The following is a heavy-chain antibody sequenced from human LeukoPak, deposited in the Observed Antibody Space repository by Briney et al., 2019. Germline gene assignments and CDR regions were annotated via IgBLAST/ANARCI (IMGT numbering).Heavy chain of an antibody. CDR1: GASVTSGGFY. CDR3: ARHSGSGSLSRPFDP. D-gene: IGHD3-10*01. V-gene: IGHV4-39*01. CDR2: IYYTGST. Sequence: SETLSLTCSVSGASVTSGGFYWGWLRQSPGKGLEWIATIYYTGSTYYDPSLKSRVTISIDTSKNQFSLIVRSVSAADTAVYYCARHSGSGSLSRPFDPWGQGTLVTVTS. J-gene: IGHJ5*02.